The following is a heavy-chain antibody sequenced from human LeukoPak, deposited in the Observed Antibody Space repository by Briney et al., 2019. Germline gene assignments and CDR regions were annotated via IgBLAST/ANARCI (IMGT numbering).Heavy chain of an antibody. J-gene: IGHJ4*02. CDR2: IYPGDSDT. D-gene: IGHD2-2*01. CDR3: ARVGPFLGYCSSTSCYGRWYYFDY. Sequence: GESLKISCKGSGYSFTSYWIGWVRQMPGKGLEWMGIIYPGDSDTRYSPSFQGQVTISADKSISTAYLQWSSLKASDTAMYYCARVGPFLGYCSSTSCYGRWYYFDYWGQGTLVTVSS. CDR1: GYSFTSYW. V-gene: IGHV5-51*01.